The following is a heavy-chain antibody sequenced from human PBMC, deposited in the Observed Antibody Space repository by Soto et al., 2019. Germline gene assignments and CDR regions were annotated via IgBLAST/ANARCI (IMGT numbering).Heavy chain of an antibody. D-gene: IGHD4-17*01. V-gene: IGHV4-31*03. CDR2: LYYSGST. CDR3: ARAKGADYGDYRYSFDY. Sequence: SATLRLPSTLSRSPLSSNSWRSERQHPRKGPERMWYLYYSGSTYYTPSLKSRVTISVDTSKNQFALKLSSVTAADTAVYYCARAKGADYGDYRYSFDYWDEGTLVTVS. J-gene: IGHJ4*02. CDR1: RSPLSSNS.